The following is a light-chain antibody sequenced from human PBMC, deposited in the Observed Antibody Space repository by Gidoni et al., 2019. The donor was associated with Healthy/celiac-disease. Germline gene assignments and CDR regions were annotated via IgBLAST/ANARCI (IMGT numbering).Light chain of an antibody. CDR3: QVWDSSSDRL. V-gene: IGLV3-21*02. J-gene: IGLJ2*01. Sequence: SYVLTQPPSVSVAPGQTARITCGGNNIGSKSVHWYQQKPGQAPVLVVYDDSDRPVGIPERFSGSNSGNTATLTISRVEAGDEADYYCQVWDSSSDRLFGGGTKLTVL. CDR1: NIGSKS. CDR2: DDS.